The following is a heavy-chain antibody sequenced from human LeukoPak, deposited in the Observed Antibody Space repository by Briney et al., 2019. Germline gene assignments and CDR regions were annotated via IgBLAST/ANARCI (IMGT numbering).Heavy chain of an antibody. CDR3: ARSGVATIQGMDV. V-gene: IGHV4-34*01. CDR1: GGSFSGYY. Sequence: SETLSLTCAVYGGSFSGYYWSWIRQPPGKGLEWIGEINHSGSTNYNPSLKSRVTISVDTSKNQFSLKLSSVTAADTAVYYCARSGVATIQGMDVWGQGTTVTVSS. CDR2: INHSGST. D-gene: IGHD5-12*01. J-gene: IGHJ6*02.